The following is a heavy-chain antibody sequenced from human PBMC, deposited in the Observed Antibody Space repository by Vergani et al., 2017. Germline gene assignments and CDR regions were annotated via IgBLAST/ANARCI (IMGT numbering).Heavy chain of an antibody. CDR3: ARNFRVDNYDFWSGYYTLFDY. D-gene: IGHD3-3*01. CDR2: IIPIFGTA. CDR1: GGTFSSYA. Sequence: QVQLVQSGAEVKKPGSSVKVSCKASGGTFSSYAISWVRQAPGQGLEWMGGIIPIFGTANYAQKFQGRVTITADESTSTAYMELSSLRSEDTAVYYCARNFRVDNYDFWSGYYTLFDYWGQGTLVTVSS. J-gene: IGHJ4*02. V-gene: IGHV1-69*01.